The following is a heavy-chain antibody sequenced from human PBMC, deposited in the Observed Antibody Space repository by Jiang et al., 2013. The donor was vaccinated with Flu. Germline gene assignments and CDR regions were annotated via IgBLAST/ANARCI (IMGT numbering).Heavy chain of an antibody. J-gene: IGHJ5*02. V-gene: IGHV6-1*01. D-gene: IGHD6-13*01. Sequence: SQTLSLTCAISGDSVSSNSAAWNWIRQSPSRGLEWLGRTYYRSKWYNDYAVSVKSRITINPDTSKNQFSLQLNSVTPEDTAVYYCARDPVNSSSWYRANWFDPWGQGTLVTVSS. CDR3: ARDPVNSSSWYRANWFDP. CDR2: TYYRSKWYN. CDR1: GDSVSSNSAA.